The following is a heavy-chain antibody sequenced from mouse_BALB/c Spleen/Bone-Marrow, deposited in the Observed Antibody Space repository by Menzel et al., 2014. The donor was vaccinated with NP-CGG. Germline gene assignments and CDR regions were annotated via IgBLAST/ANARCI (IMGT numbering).Heavy chain of an antibody. D-gene: IGHD1-1*01. CDR1: GFTFSSFG. CDR2: ISSGSSTI. CDR3: ARSYYGSSYCFDY. J-gene: IGHJ2*01. Sequence: EVNLVESGGGLVQPGGSRKLSCAASGFTFSSFGMHWVRQAPEKGLEWVAYISSGSSTIYYADTVKGRFTISRDNPKNTLFLQMTSLRSEDTAMYYCARSYYGSSYCFDYWGQGTTLTVSS. V-gene: IGHV5-17*02.